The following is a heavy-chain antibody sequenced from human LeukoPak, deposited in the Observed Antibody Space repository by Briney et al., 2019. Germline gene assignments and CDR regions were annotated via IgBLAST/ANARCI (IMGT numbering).Heavy chain of an antibody. CDR3: ARDMTYYYDSSGYPGDY. V-gene: IGHV3-11*04. CDR2: ISSGGSTT. Sequence: GGSLRLSCAASGFTFSDHYMSWIRQAPGKGLECVSYISSGGSTTYYTDSVKGRFTISRDNGKNALYLQMNSLRAEDTAVYYCARDMTYYYDSSGYPGDYWGQGTLVTVSS. D-gene: IGHD3-22*01. CDR1: GFTFSDHY. J-gene: IGHJ4*02.